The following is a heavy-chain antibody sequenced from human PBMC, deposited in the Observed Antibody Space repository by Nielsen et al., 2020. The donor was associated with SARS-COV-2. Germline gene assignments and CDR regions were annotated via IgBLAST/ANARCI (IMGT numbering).Heavy chain of an antibody. CDR2: VYYSGRT. J-gene: IGHJ3*02. CDR1: GGSISRYY. V-gene: IGHV4-59*08. D-gene: IGHD2-21*02. Sequence: SENLSLTCTVSGGSISRYYWSWIRQSPGKGLEWIGYVYYSGRTKYNPSLESRVTISVDRSKNQVSLKLSSVTAADTAVYYCARHDCGGDCYDDAFEIWGQGTMVTVSS. CDR3: ARHDCGGDCYDDAFEI.